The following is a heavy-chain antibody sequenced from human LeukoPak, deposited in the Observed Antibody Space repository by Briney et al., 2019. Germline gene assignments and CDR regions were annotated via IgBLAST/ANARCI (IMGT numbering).Heavy chain of an antibody. Sequence: ASVKVSCKASGGTFSSYAISWVRQAPGQGLEWMGRIIPILGIANYAQKFQGRVTITADKSTSTAYMELSSLRSEDTAVYYCAREIYGCSGGSCYYDYWGQGTLVTVSS. D-gene: IGHD2-15*01. CDR1: GGTFSSYA. J-gene: IGHJ4*02. V-gene: IGHV1-69*04. CDR2: IIPILGIA. CDR3: AREIYGCSGGSCYYDY.